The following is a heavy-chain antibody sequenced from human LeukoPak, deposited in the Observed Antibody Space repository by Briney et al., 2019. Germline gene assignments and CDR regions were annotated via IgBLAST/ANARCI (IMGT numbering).Heavy chain of an antibody. Sequence: PGGFLRLSCAASGLAFSRYAMSWGRQAPGMGLVWVSTLSGSGGTTYYADAVKGRFTISRDNSKNTLYLLMISLSGEATAIYYFAHQPGGWLVDGGDYWGQGTLVTVSS. CDR3: AHQPGGWLVDGGDY. J-gene: IGHJ4*02. V-gene: IGHV3-23*01. D-gene: IGHD6-19*01. CDR1: GLAFSRYA. CDR2: LSGSGGTT.